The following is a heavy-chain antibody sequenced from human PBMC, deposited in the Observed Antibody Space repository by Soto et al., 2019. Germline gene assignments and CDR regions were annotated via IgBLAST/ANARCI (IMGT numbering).Heavy chain of an antibody. CDR2: IYYSGST. CDR3: ARDSYGFDY. V-gene: IGHV4-59*01. CDR1: GGSISSYY. J-gene: IGHJ4*02. D-gene: IGHD4-17*01. Sequence: SETLSLTCTVSGGSISSYYWSWIRQPPGKGLEWIGYIYYSGSTNYNPSLKSRVTISVDTSKNQFSLKLSSVTAADTAVYYCARDSYGFDYWGQGTLVTVSS.